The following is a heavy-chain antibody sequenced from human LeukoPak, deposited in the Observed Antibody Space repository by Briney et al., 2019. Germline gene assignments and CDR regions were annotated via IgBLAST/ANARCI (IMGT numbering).Heavy chain of an antibody. J-gene: IGHJ5*01. V-gene: IGHV1-18*01. CDR2: ISAYNGKT. CDR1: GYTFFTSD. Sequence: ASVKVSCKASGYTFFTSDVSWVRQAPGQGLEWMGWISAYNGKTNYAQKFQGRVTMTTDTSTNTAYMELRSLRSDDTAVYYCARGDIVVLPAGIPHNWFDSWGQGTLVTVSS. D-gene: IGHD2-2*02. CDR3: ARGDIVVLPAGIPHNWFDS.